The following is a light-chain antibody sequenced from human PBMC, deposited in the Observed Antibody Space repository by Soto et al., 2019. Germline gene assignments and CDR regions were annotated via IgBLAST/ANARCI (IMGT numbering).Light chain of an antibody. V-gene: IGKV1-39*01. CDR3: QQTYSTPRT. CDR2: GVF. CDR1: HSISTY. J-gene: IGKJ1*01. Sequence: IQMTQSPSSLAASLGDRVTLTCRASHSISTYLNWYQQSPGKAPKLLIHGVFSLYSGVPSRFSGSGSGTAFTLTIASLQPEDFATYYCQQTYSTPRTFGQGTKVDIK.